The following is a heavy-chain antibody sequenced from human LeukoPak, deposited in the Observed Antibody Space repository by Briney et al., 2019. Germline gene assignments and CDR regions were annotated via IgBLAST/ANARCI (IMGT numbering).Heavy chain of an antibody. J-gene: IGHJ3*02. CDR2: INWNGGST. CDR3: ARELPPVLRFLEWRDAFDI. CDR1: GFTFSSYS. D-gene: IGHD3-3*01. V-gene: IGHV3-20*04. Sequence: GGSLRLSCAASGFTFSSYSMNWVRQAPGKGLEWVSSINWNGGSTGYADSVKGRFTISRDNAKNSLYLQMNSLRAEDTALYYCARELPPVLRFLEWRDAFDIWGQGTMVTVSS.